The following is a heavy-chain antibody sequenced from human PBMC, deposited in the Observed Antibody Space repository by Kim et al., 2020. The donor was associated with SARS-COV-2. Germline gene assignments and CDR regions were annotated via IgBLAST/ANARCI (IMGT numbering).Heavy chain of an antibody. CDR2: IYYSGST. CDR3: ARMGVSQSRNYGMDV. D-gene: IGHD6-6*01. J-gene: IGHJ6*02. CDR1: GGSISSYY. V-gene: IGHV4-59*08. Sequence: SETLSLTCTVSGGSISSYYWSWIRQPPGKGLEWIGYIYYSGSTNYNPSLKSRVTISVDTSKNQFSLKLSSVTAADTVVYYCARMGVSQSRNYGMDVWGQGTTVTVSS.